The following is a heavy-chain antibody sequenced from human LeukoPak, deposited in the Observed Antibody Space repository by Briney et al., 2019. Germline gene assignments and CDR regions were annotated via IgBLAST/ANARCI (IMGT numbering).Heavy chain of an antibody. CDR2: IYTSGST. CDR3: AREGIAAAGTQNADY. CDR1: GGSISSYY. J-gene: IGHJ4*02. D-gene: IGHD6-13*01. V-gene: IGHV4-4*07. Sequence: SETLSLTCTVSGGSISSYYWSWIRQPAGKGLEWIGRIYTSGSTNYNPSLKSRVTMSVDTSKNQFSLKLSSVTAADTAVYYCAREGIAAAGTQNADYWGQGTLVTVSS.